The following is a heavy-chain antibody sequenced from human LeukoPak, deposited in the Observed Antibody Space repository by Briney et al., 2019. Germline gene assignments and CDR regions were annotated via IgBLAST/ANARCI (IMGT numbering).Heavy chain of an antibody. J-gene: IGHJ4*02. CDR2: IYYSGST. V-gene: IGHV4-59*11. D-gene: IGHD3-10*01. CDR1: GFTFSDHY. CDR3: AVGADPGSYHFDY. Sequence: PGGSLRLSCATSGFTFSDHYWSWIRQPPGKGLEWIGYIYYSGSTNYNPSLKSRVTISVDTSKNQFSLKLSSVTAADTAVYYCAVGADPGSYHFDYWGQGTLVTVSS.